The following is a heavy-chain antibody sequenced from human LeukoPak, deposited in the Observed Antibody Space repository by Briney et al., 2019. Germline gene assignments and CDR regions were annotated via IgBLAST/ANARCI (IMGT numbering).Heavy chain of an antibody. D-gene: IGHD6-13*01. Sequence: ASVNVSCKASGYTFTSDYMHGVRQAPGQGLEWMGIINPSAGSTRYAQKFQGRVTMTGDTSTSTVYMELSSLRSEDTAVYYCAREGGIAAADEGWFAPWGQGTLVTVSS. J-gene: IGHJ5*02. CDR3: AREGGIAAADEGWFAP. V-gene: IGHV1-46*01. CDR1: GYTFTSDY. CDR2: INPSAGST.